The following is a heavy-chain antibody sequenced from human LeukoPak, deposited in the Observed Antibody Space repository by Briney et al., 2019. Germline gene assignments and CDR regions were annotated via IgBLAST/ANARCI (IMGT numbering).Heavy chain of an antibody. Sequence: PGGSLRLSCAASGFTFSSYAMSWVRQAPGKGLEWVSLISWDGGSTYYADSVKGRFTISRDNSKNSLYLQMNSLRTEDTALYYCAKDTYYSSGWYYFDYWGQGTLVTVSS. D-gene: IGHD6-19*01. V-gene: IGHV3-43*02. CDR2: ISWDGGST. CDR3: AKDTYYSSGWYYFDY. J-gene: IGHJ4*02. CDR1: GFTFSSYA.